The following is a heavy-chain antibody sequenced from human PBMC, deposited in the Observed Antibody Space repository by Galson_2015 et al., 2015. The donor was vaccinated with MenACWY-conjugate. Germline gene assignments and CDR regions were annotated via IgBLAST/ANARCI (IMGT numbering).Heavy chain of an antibody. CDR2: IKSQTDGGKI. Sequence: WVRQAPGKGLEWVGRIKSQTDGGKIDYAAPVKGRFTISRDDSKNTLYLQMNSLKVEDTAVYYCTTHKPDSWGGLLFHFYMDVWGKGTTVTVSS. D-gene: IGHD2-21*01. V-gene: IGHV3-15*01. CDR3: TTHKPDSWGGLLFHFYMDV. J-gene: IGHJ6*03.